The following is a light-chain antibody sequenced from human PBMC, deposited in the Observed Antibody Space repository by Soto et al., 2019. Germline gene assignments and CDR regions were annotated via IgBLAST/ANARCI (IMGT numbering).Light chain of an antibody. Sequence: QSALSQPASVSGSPGQSITISCTGTTSDVGAYDEVTWYQQHPGKAPKLLLYSVSDRPSGISFRFSGSKSGNTASLTISGLQAEDAADYCFRSYTTGNTRIFGGGTKLTVL. CDR3: RSYTTGNTRI. J-gene: IGLJ2*01. CDR2: SVS. V-gene: IGLV2-14*03. CDR1: TSDVGAYDE.